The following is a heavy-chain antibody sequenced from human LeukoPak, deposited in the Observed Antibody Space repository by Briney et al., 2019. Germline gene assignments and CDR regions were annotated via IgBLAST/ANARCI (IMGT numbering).Heavy chain of an antibody. Sequence: ASVKVSCKASGYTFTGYYMDWVRQAPGQGLEWMGWINPNSGGTNYAQNFQGRVTMTRDTSISTAYMELSRLRSDDTALYYCARCSLTAYYMDVWGKGTTVTVSS. J-gene: IGHJ6*03. CDR3: ARCSLTAYYMDV. CDR1: GYTFTGYY. V-gene: IGHV1-2*02. CDR2: INPNSGGT. D-gene: IGHD7-27*01.